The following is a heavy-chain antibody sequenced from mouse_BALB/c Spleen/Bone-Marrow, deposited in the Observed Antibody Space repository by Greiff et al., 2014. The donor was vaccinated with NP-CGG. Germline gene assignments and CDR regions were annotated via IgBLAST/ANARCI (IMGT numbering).Heavy chain of an antibody. V-gene: IGHV5-17*02. Sequence: DVKLVESGGGLVQPGGSRKLSCAASGFTFSSFGMHWVRQAPEKGLEWVAYTSSGSSTIYYADTVKGRFTISRDNPKNTLFLQMTSLRSEDTAMYYCARNHYYGLAWFAYWGQGTLVTVSA. CDR1: GFTFSSFG. J-gene: IGHJ3*01. CDR3: ARNHYYGLAWFAY. CDR2: TSSGSSTI. D-gene: IGHD1-2*01.